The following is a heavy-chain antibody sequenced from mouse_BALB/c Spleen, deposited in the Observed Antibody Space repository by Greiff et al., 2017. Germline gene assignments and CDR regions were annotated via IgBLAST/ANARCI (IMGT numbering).Heavy chain of an antibody. Sequence: EVKLMESGGGLVQPGGSMKLSCVASGFTFSNYWMNWVRQSPEKGLEWVAEIRLKSNNYATHYAESVKGRFTISRDDSKSSVYLQMNNLRAEDTGIYYCHYYAMDYWGQGTSVTVSS. V-gene: IGHV6-6*02. CDR1: GFTFSNYW. CDR3: HYYAMDY. CDR2: IRLKSNNYAT. J-gene: IGHJ4*01.